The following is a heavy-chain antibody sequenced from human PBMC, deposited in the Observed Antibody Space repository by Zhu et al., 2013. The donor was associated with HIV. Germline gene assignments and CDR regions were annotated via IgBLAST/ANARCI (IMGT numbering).Heavy chain of an antibody. CDR3: ARVVVMGITIFGVAPHNWFDP. CDR2: MNPNSGNT. J-gene: IGHJ5*02. CDR1: GYTFTSYD. Sequence: QVQLVQSGAEVKKPGASVKVSCKASGYTFTSYDINWVRQATGQGLEWMGWMNPNSGNTGYAQKFQGRVTMTRNTSISTAYMELSSLRSEDTAVYYCARVVVMGITIFGVAPHNWFDPWGQGTLGHRLL. D-gene: IGHD3-3*01. V-gene: IGHV1-8*01.